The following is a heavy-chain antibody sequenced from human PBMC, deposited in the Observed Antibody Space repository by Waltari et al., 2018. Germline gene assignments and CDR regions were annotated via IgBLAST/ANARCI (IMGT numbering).Heavy chain of an antibody. D-gene: IGHD3-9*01. J-gene: IGHJ4*02. CDR3: ARSFDYNHYSRPLDY. V-gene: IGHV1-69*02. Sequence: QVQLVQSGAEVKKPGSSVKVSCKASGGTFSSYAISWVRQDPGQGLEWMGRVITFFGNANYAQKFQGRVTITADKSTSTAYMELSSLVSEDTAVYYCARSFDYNHYSRPLDYWGQGTLVTVSS. CDR2: VITFFGNA. CDR1: GGTFSSYA.